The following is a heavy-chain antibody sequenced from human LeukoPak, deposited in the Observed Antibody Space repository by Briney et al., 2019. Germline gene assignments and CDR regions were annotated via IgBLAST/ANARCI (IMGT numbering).Heavy chain of an antibody. D-gene: IGHD6-19*01. CDR2: ISGSGGST. V-gene: IGHV3-23*01. CDR3: AKITSGWYIPVY. J-gene: IGHJ4*02. Sequence: HTGGSLRLSCAASGFTFSSYAMSWVRQAPGKGLEWVSAISGSGGSTYYADSVKGRFTISRDNSKNTLYLQMNSLRAEDTAVYYCAKITSGWYIPVYWGQGTLVTVSS. CDR1: GFTFSSYA.